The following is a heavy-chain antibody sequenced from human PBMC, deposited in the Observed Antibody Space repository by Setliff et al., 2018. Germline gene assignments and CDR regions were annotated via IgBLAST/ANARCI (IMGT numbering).Heavy chain of an antibody. J-gene: IGHJ1*01. V-gene: IGHV3-11*04. CDR1: GFAFGDYF. D-gene: IGHD3-9*01. CDR2: ISSDGITI. Sequence: PGGSLRLSCAASGFAFGDYFMSWIREAPGKGLEWISYISSDGITIHYADSVKGRFTVTRDNAKNSLYLQMDSLKVEDTAVYYCGSLTDGQHWGQGALVTVPQ. CDR3: GSLTDGQH.